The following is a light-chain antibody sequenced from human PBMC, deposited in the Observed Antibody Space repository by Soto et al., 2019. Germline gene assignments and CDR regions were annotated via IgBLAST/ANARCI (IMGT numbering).Light chain of an antibody. V-gene: IGKV1-39*01. Sequence: DIQMTQSPSYLSASVGDRVTITCRASQSISSYLNWYQQKPGKATKLLIYAASSLQSGVPSRFSGSGSGTDFHLTISSMQPEDFATYYCQQSYSNPQTFSQGTKVDIK. CDR1: QSISSY. CDR2: AAS. CDR3: QQSYSNPQT. J-gene: IGKJ1*01.